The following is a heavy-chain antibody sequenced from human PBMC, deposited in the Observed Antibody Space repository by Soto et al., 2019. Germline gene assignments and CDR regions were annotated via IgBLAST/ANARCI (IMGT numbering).Heavy chain of an antibody. D-gene: IGHD3-22*01. Sequence: QVQLVESGGGVVQPGRSLRLSCAASGFTFSSYGMHWVRQAPGKGLEWVAVIWYDGSNKYYADSVKGRFTISRDNSKNARYLQMNSLRAEDTAVYYCARLPSSGYYDGDFDYWGQGTLVTVSS. CDR3: ARLPSSGYYDGDFDY. CDR1: GFTFSSYG. CDR2: IWYDGSNK. J-gene: IGHJ4*02. V-gene: IGHV3-33*01.